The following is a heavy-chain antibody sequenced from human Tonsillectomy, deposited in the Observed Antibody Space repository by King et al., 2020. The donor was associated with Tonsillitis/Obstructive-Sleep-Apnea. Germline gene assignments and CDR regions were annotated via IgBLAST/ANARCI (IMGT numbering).Heavy chain of an antibody. Sequence: QVQLVESGAEVKKPGSSVNVSCKASGVTFSSYAISWVRQAPGQGLEWMGGIIPIFGTANYAQKFQGRVTITADESTSTAYMELSSLRSEDTAVYYCARTLGYCSSTSCPPEYWGQGTLVTVSS. J-gene: IGHJ4*02. CDR3: ARTLGYCSSTSCPPEY. CDR1: GVTFSSYA. CDR2: IIPIFGTA. D-gene: IGHD2-2*01. V-gene: IGHV1-69*01.